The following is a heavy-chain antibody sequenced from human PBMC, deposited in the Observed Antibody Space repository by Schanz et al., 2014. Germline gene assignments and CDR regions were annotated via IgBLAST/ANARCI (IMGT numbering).Heavy chain of an antibody. J-gene: IGHJ6*02. V-gene: IGHV3-7*04. Sequence: EVQLVESGGGLVQPGGSLRLSCAAYGFTLSSYAMHWVRQAPGKGLEWVANIKQHGNEKYYVDSVKGRFTISRDNAKISLYLQMNSLRVEDTAVYYCARDTSYGMDVWGQGTTVTVSS. CDR3: ARDTSYGMDV. CDR2: IKQHGNEK. CDR1: GFTLSSYA.